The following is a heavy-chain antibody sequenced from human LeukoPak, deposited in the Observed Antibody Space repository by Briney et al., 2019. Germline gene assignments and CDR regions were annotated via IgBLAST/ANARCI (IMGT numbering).Heavy chain of an antibody. J-gene: IGHJ2*01. Sequence: GGSLRLSCAASGFTFSSYSMNWVRQAPGKGLEWVSSISSSSSYIYYADSVKGRFTISRDNAKNSLYLQMNSLRDEDTAVYYCARDYRKTYYYDSSGSGYFDLWGRGTLVTVSS. V-gene: IGHV3-21*01. CDR2: ISSSSSYI. CDR3: ARDYRKTYYYDSSGSGYFDL. CDR1: GFTFSSYS. D-gene: IGHD3-22*01.